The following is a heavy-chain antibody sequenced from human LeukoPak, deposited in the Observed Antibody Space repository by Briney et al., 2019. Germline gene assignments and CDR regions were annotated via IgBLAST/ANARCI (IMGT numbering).Heavy chain of an antibody. D-gene: IGHD6-19*01. CDR2: IKQGGSEK. CDR3: AKEVMGGYTLYYGMDV. Sequence: GGSLRLSCAASGFTFSSYWMSWVRQAPGKGLEWVANIKQGGSEKYYVDSVKGRYDISRDNAKNSLYLQMNSLRAEDTAVYYCAKEVMGGYTLYYGMDVWGQGTTVTVSS. CDR1: GFTFSSYW. V-gene: IGHV3-7*01. J-gene: IGHJ6*02.